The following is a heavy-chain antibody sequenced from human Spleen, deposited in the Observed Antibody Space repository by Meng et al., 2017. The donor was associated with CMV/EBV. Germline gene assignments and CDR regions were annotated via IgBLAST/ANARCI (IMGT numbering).Heavy chain of an antibody. CDR3: ARGGVVVVAATLPYYFDY. D-gene: IGHD2-15*01. V-gene: IGHV3-20*01. Sequence: GESLKISCAASGFTFSDYYMSWVRQAPGKGLEWVSGINWNGGSTGYADSVKGRFTISRDNAKNSLYLQMNSLRAEDTALYHCARGGVVVVAATLPYYFDYWGQGTLVTVSS. J-gene: IGHJ4*02. CDR2: INWNGGST. CDR1: GFTFSDYY.